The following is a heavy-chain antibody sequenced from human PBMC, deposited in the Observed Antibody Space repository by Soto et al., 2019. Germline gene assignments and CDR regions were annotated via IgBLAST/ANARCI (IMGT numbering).Heavy chain of an antibody. J-gene: IGHJ4*02. CDR3: ARESEDLTSNFDY. CDR1: GFTFGDYA. CDR2: ISSTTNYI. Sequence: GGSLRLSCTASGFTFGDYAMNWVRQAPGKGLEWVSSISSTTNYIYYGDSMKGRFTISRDNAKNSLYLEMNSLRAEGTAVYYCARESEDLTSNFDYWGQGTLVTVSS. V-gene: IGHV3-21*06.